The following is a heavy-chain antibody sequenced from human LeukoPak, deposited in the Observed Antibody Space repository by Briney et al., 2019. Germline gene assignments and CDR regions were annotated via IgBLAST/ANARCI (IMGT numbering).Heavy chain of an antibody. V-gene: IGHV1-69*05. Sequence: SVKVSCKASGGTFSSYGISWVRQAPGQGLQWMGRIIPMFGTADYAQKFQGRVTITTDESTSTVYMELSSLRSEDTAVYYCARDLPSKPTYCGGDCYKEGNWFDPWGQGTLVTVSS. J-gene: IGHJ5*02. CDR2: IIPMFGTA. D-gene: IGHD2-21*01. CDR1: GGTFSSYG. CDR3: ARDLPSKPTYCGGDCYKEGNWFDP.